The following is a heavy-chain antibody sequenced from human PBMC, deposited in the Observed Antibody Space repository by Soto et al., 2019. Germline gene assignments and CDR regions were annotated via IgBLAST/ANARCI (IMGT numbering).Heavy chain of an antibody. CDR2: INHSGST. CDR1: GGSFSGYY. J-gene: IGHJ3*02. V-gene: IGHV4-34*01. CDR3: ARAQWYYDILTGPYAFDI. Sequence: SETLSLTYAVYGGSFSGYYWSWIRQPPGKGLEWIGEINHSGSTNYNPSLKSRVTISVDTSKNQFSLKLSSVTAADTAVYYCARAQWYYDILTGPYAFDIWGQGTMGTVSS. D-gene: IGHD3-9*01.